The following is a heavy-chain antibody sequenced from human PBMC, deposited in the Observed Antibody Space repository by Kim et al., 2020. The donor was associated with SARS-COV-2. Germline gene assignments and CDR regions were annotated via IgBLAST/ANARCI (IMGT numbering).Heavy chain of an antibody. Sequence: GESLKISCKGSGYSFTSYWISWVRQMPGKGLEWMGRIDPSDSYTNYSPSFQGHVTISADKSISTPYLQWSSLKASDTAMYYCASPREPGYSSGWDYWGQGTLVTVSS. CDR2: IDPSDSYT. D-gene: IGHD6-19*01. V-gene: IGHV5-10-1*01. J-gene: IGHJ4*02. CDR1: GYSFTSYW. CDR3: ASPREPGYSSGWDY.